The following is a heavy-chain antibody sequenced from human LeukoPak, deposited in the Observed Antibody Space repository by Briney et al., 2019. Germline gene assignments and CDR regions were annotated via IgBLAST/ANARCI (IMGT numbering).Heavy chain of an antibody. J-gene: IGHJ4*02. Sequence: GGSLRLSCAASGFTFSSYGMHWVRQAPGKGLEWVAVIWYDGSNKYYADSVKGRFTISRDNSKNTLYLQMNSLRAEDTAVYYCARETEDVVVPAAMDYWGQGTLVTVSS. V-gene: IGHV3-33*01. CDR2: IWYDGSNK. CDR3: ARETEDVVVPAAMDY. CDR1: GFTFSSYG. D-gene: IGHD2-2*01.